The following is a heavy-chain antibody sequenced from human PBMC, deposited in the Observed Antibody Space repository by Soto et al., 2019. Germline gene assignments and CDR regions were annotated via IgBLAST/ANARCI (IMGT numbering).Heavy chain of an antibody. CDR3: ARGLINYYDRSGLHY. D-gene: IGHD3-22*01. J-gene: IGHJ4*02. Sequence: HPGGALRVSSVGSEFTFSNYEMKWVRQAPGKGLEWVSYISYTGSTIYYADSVRGRFTISRDNSKNSLYLQMNSLRAEDTAVYYCARGLINYYDRSGLHYWGQGTLVTVSS. V-gene: IGHV3-48*03. CDR2: ISYTGSTI. CDR1: EFTFSNYE.